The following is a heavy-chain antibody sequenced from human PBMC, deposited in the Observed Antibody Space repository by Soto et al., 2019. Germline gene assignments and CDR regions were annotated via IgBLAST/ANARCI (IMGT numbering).Heavy chain of an antibody. CDR1: GGTFSSYA. CDR3: ARSLSSGYYHDAFDI. J-gene: IGHJ3*02. D-gene: IGHD3-22*01. V-gene: IGHV1-69*13. CDR2: IIPIFGTA. Sequence: SVKVSCKASGGTFSSYAISWVGQAPGQGLEWMGGIIPIFGTANYAQKFQGRVTITADESTSTAYMELSSLRSEDTAVYYCARSLSSGYYHDAFDIWGQGTMVTVSS.